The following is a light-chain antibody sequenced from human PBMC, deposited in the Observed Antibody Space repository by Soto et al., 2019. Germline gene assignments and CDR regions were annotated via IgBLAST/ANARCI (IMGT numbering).Light chain of an antibody. CDR1: QSVGSN. CDR2: SAS. J-gene: IGKJ5*01. V-gene: IGKV3-15*01. CDR3: QQYKNWFSIS. Sequence: EIVMTQSPATLSVSPGERATLSCRASQSVGSNLVWYQQKPGQAPRFLIFSASTRATGIPARFSGSGSGTDFTLTISRLEPEDFAVYYCQQYKNWFSISFGQWTRLEIK.